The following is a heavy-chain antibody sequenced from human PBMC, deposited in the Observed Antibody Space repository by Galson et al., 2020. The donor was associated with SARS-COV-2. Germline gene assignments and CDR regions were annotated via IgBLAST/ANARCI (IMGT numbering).Heavy chain of an antibody. CDR2: IIPIFGTA. CDR3: ARLSHDDDYVWGSYQNVYLDY. CDR1: GGTFSTYA. V-gene: IGHV1-69*13. J-gene: IGHJ4*02. D-gene: IGHD3-16*02. Sequence: SVKVSCKASGGTFSTYAISWVRQAPGQGLEWMGGIIPIFGTANYAQKFQGRVTITADESTSTAYMELSSLRSEDTAVYYCARLSHDDDYVWGSYQNVYLDYWGQGTLVTVSS.